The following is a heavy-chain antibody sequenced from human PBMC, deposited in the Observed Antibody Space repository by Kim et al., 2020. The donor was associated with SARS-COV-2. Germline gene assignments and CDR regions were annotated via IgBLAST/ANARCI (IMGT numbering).Heavy chain of an antibody. D-gene: IGHD1-1*01. V-gene: IGHV3-64D*06. CDR1: GFTFSGYA. J-gene: IGHJ4*02. CDR2: IISNGGST. CDR3: VPGLLTTGTPVVDY. Sequence: GGSLRLSCSASGFTFSGYAMHWVRQAPGKGLQYVSGIISNGGSTYYADSVRGRFTISRDNSENTLYLQMSSLRPDDTAVYHCVPGLLTTGTPVVDYWCQG.